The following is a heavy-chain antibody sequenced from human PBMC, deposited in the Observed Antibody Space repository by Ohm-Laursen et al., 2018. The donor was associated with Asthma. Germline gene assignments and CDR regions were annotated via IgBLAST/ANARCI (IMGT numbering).Heavy chain of an antibody. Sequence: SLRLSCTASGFTFSSYGMHWVRQAPGKGLEWVAVIWYDGSNKYYADSVKGRFTISRDNSKNTLYLQMNSLRAEDTAVYYCARDDGDSTIDYWGQGTLVTVSS. V-gene: IGHV3-33*01. CDR1: GFTFSSYG. J-gene: IGHJ4*02. D-gene: IGHD4-17*01. CDR3: ARDDGDSTIDY. CDR2: IWYDGSNK.